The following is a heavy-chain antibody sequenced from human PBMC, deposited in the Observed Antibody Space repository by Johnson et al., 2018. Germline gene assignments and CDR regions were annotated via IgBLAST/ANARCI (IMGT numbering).Heavy chain of an antibody. CDR2: IKQDGSEK. CDR3: ASQGYSSGRPDAFDI. V-gene: IGHV3-7*01. CDR1: GFTFSSYW. Sequence: VQLQESGGGLVQPGGSLRLSCAASGFTFSSYWMSWVRQAPGKGLEWVANIKQDGSEKYYVDSVKGRFPISRDNAKNSLYMQMNSLRAEDTAVYYCASQGYSSGRPDAFDIWGQGTMVTVSS. D-gene: IGHD6-19*01. J-gene: IGHJ3*02.